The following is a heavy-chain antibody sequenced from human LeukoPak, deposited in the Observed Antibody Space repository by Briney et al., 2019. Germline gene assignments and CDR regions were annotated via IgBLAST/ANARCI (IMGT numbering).Heavy chain of an antibody. CDR3: ARARSGSYHFDY. CDR1: RFTFSSYG. D-gene: IGHD3-10*01. J-gene: IGHJ4*02. CDR2: IWYDGSNK. V-gene: IGHV3-33*01. Sequence: GGSLRLSCAASRFTFSSYGMPWVRQAPGKGLEWVAVIWYDGSNKYYADSVKGRFTISRDNSKNTLYLQMNSLRAEDTAVYYCARARSGSYHFDYWGQGTLVTVSS.